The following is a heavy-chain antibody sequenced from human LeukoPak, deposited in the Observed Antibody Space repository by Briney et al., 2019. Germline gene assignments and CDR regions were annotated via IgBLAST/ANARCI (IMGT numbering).Heavy chain of an antibody. J-gene: IGHJ3*02. CDR3: ARDLVRGVITDAFDI. V-gene: IGHV1-3*01. D-gene: IGHD3-10*01. Sequence: ASVKVSCKASGYAFTSYAMHWVRQAPGQRLEWMGWINAGNGNTKYSQKFQGRVTITRDPSASTAYMELSSLRSEDTAVYYCARDLVRGVITDAFDIWGQGTMVIVSS. CDR1: GYAFTSYA. CDR2: INAGNGNT.